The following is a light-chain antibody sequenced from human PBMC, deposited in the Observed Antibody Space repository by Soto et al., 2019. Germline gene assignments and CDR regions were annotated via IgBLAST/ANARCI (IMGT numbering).Light chain of an antibody. V-gene: IGLV2-14*01. CDR3: CSYTRSGTRI. J-gene: IGLJ1*01. CDR2: DVS. Sequence: QSVLTQPASVSGSPGQSITISCVGTSGDIGDYNYVSWYQQHPGKVPKVIINDVSNRPSGVSYRFSGTKSGNTASLTVSGLQAEDEADYYCCSYTRSGTRIFGTGTKVTV. CDR1: SGDIGDYNY.